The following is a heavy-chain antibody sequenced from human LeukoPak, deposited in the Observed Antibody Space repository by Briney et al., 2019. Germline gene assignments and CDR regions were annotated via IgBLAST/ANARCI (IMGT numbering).Heavy chain of an antibody. CDR2: IRYDGSNK. V-gene: IGHV3-30*02. D-gene: IGHD3-10*01. CDR3: ARMTRLLWFGELLGYFDY. CDR1: GFTFSSYG. J-gene: IGHJ4*02. Sequence: PGGSLRLSCAASGFTFSSYGMHWVRQAPGKGLEWVAFIRYDGSNKYYADSVKGRFTISRDNAKNSLYLRMNSLRAEDTAVYYCARMTRLLWFGELLGYFDYWGQGTLVTVSS.